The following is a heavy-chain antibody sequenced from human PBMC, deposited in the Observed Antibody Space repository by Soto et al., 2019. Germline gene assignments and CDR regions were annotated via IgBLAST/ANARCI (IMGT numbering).Heavy chain of an antibody. V-gene: IGHV3-30-3*01. CDR2: ISYDGSNK. CDR3: ARDLMDIVVVPAASNWFDP. D-gene: IGHD2-2*03. J-gene: IGHJ5*02. CDR1: GFTFSSYA. Sequence: WGSLRLSCAASGFTFSSYAMHWVRQAPGQGLEWVAVISYDGSNKYYADSVKGRFTISRDNSKNTLYLQMNSLRAEDTAVYYCARDLMDIVVVPAASNWFDPWGQGTLVTVSS.